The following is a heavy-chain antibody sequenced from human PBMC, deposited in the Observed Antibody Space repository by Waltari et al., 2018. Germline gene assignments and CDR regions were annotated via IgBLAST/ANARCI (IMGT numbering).Heavy chain of an antibody. CDR3: AKSRGSSYGTEYLDY. Sequence: EVQLLESGGGLVQPGGSLRLSCEAFGFTFRSYAMNWVRQAPGKGLEWVSLITGSGDSTYYADSVKGRFTVSRDNSKNTLYLQMNSLRAEDAAVYYCAKSRGSSYGTEYLDYWGQGTLVTVSS. CDR1: GFTFRSYA. CDR2: ITGSGDST. D-gene: IGHD3-16*01. V-gene: IGHV3-23*01. J-gene: IGHJ4*02.